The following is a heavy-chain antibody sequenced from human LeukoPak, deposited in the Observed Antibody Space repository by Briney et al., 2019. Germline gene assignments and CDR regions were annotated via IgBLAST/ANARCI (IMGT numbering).Heavy chain of an antibody. D-gene: IGHD4-11*01. CDR1: GFIFSNYY. V-gene: IGHV1-46*03. CDR3: TRDNSRNARGWWFDP. Sequence: ASVKVSCKASGFIFSNYYMHWVRQAPGQGLEWMGIINPSGTSTNYAQKFRGRVTLTGDMSTSTVYMELSSLRSEDTAVYYCTRDNSRNARGWWFDPWGQGTLVTVSS. CDR2: INPSGTST. J-gene: IGHJ5*02.